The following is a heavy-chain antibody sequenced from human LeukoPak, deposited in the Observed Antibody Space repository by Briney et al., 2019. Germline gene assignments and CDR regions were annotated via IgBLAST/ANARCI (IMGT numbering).Heavy chain of an antibody. CDR3: TRGTSQYYDGSGYYAYFDN. D-gene: IGHD3-22*01. CDR1: GFTFSDYW. CDR2: INGHGNII. J-gene: IGHJ4*02. Sequence: GGSLRLSCTASGFTFSDYWMSWVRQVPGKGLMWVSRINGHGNIITYEQSVKGRFTISRDNAKSTLHLQMNSLRDDDTAVYYCTRGTSQYYDGSGYYAYFDNWGQGTVVTVSS. V-gene: IGHV3-74*03.